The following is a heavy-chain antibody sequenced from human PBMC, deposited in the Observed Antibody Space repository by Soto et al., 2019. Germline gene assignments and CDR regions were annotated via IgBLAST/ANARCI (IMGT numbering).Heavy chain of an antibody. Sequence: QVQLQESGPGLVKPSQTLSLTCTVSGGSISSGGYYWSWIRQHPGKGLECIGYIYYSGSTYYNPSLKSRVTXSXDXSEXQFSLKLSSVTAADTAVYYCARYGSGSYYPTTFDYWGQGTLVTVSS. CDR3: ARYGSGSYYPTTFDY. CDR1: GGSISSGGYY. V-gene: IGHV4-31*03. D-gene: IGHD3-10*01. CDR2: IYYSGST. J-gene: IGHJ4*02.